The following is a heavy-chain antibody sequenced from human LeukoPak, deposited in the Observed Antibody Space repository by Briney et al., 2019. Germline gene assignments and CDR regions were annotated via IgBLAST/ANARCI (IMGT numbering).Heavy chain of an antibody. J-gene: IGHJ5*02. V-gene: IGHV3-48*03. D-gene: IGHD6-19*01. CDR2: ISSSGSTI. CDR3: ASSGWYSTPNWFDP. Sequence: GGSLRLSCAASGFTFSRYEITWVRQAPGKGLEWVSYISSSGSTIYYADSVKGRFTISRDNAKNSLYLQMNSLRAEDTAMYYCASSGWYSTPNWFDPWGQGTLVIVSS. CDR1: GFTFSRYE.